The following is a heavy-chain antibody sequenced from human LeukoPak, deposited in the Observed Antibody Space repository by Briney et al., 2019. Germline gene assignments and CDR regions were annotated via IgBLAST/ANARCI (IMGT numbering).Heavy chain of an antibody. J-gene: IGHJ6*03. CDR3: ARGRSDSNYDRWTDTHYYYYYYMDV. V-gene: IGHV1-46*01. CDR2: INPSGGST. CDR1: GYTFTSYY. Sequence: ASVKVSCKASGYTFTSYYMHWVRQAPGQGLEWMGIINPSGGSTSYAQKFQGRVTMTRDMSTSTVYMELSSLRSEDTAVYYCARGRSDSNYDRWTDTHYYYYYYMDVWGKGTTVTVSS. D-gene: IGHD4-11*01.